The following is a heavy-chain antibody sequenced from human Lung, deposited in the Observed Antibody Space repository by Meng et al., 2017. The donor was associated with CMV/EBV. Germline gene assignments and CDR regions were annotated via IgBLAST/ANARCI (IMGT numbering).Heavy chain of an antibody. V-gene: IGHV4-59*01. J-gene: IGHJ6*02. CDR3: ARLYSSSWFLPSGMDV. Sequence: GSLRLSCTVSGGSISSYYWSWIRQPPGRGLEWIGYIYYSGSTNYNPSLKSRVTISVDTSKNQFSLKLSSVTAADTAVYYCARLYSSSWFLPSGMDVWGQRTTVTLSS. D-gene: IGHD6-13*01. CDR1: GGSISSYY. CDR2: IYYSGST.